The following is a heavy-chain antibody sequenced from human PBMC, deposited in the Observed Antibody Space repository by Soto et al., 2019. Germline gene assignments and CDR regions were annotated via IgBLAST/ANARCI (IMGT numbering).Heavy chain of an antibody. CDR2: IYYSGGT. Sequence: ASETLSLTGTVSGDSVTSGNYYWSWIRQPPGKGLGWSGHIYYSGGTNYSPSLKRRVTISLDTSNNQFSLKVTSVTAADTAVSYCAMLPVATSMIYWFDPWGQGTLVTVSS. V-gene: IGHV4-61*01. J-gene: IGHJ5*01. D-gene: IGHD5-18*01. CDR3: AMLPVATSMIYWFDP. CDR1: GDSVTSGNYY.